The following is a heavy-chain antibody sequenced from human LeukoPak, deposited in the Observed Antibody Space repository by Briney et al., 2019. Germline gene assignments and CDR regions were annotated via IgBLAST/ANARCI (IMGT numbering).Heavy chain of an antibody. J-gene: IGHJ4*02. D-gene: IGHD5-24*01. V-gene: IGHV4-39*01. CDR3: ARHRSGWLQSSFDY. CDR1: GGSISSSSSY. CDR2: IYYSGSS. Sequence: SETLSLTCSVSGGSISSSSSYWGWIRQPPGKGLEWIGSIYYSGSSFDNPALKSRVTISVDTSKNQFSLKLSSVTAADTAVHYCARHRSGWLQSSFDYWGQGTLVTVSS.